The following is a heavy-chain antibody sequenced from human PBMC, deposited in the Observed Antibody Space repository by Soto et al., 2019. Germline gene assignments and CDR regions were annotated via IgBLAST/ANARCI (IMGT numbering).Heavy chain of an antibody. CDR3: AKHRLSWDTMIVVAADY. Sequence: EVQVLESGGGLVQPGGSLRLSCAASGFTFSSYGMSWVRQAPGKGLEWVSVISGSGGRTYYADSVKGRFTISRDNSKNTLFLQMSSLRAEETAVYYCAKHRLSWDTMIVVAADYWGQGTLVTVSS. V-gene: IGHV3-23*01. CDR2: ISGSGGRT. CDR1: GFTFSSYG. D-gene: IGHD3-22*01. J-gene: IGHJ4*02.